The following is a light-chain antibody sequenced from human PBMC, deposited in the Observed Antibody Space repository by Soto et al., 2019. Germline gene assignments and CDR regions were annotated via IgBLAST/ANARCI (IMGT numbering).Light chain of an antibody. CDR3: CSYAGSFIYV. V-gene: IGLV2-11*01. J-gene: IGLJ1*01. Sequence: QSVLTQPRSVSGSPGQSVTVCCTGTNXDVGGYNYVSWYQQHPGQAPKLIIYDVTQRPSGVSDRFSGSKSGNTASLTISGLQGDDEADYYCCSYAGSFIYVFGTGTKVTVL. CDR1: NXDVGGYNY. CDR2: DVT.